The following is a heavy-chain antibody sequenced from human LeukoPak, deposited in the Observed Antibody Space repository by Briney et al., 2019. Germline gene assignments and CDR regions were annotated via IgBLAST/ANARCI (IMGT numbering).Heavy chain of an antibody. CDR2: ISYSGST. CDR3: ARHGNWNPFDY. Sequence: SETLSLTCSVSGGSISSYYWSWIRQPPGKGLEWIGYISYSGSTNYNPSLKSRVTMSVDTSKNQFSLILISVTAADTAVYYCARHGNWNPFDYWGQGTLVTVSS. J-gene: IGHJ4*02. CDR1: GGSISSYY. V-gene: IGHV4-59*08. D-gene: IGHD1-20*01.